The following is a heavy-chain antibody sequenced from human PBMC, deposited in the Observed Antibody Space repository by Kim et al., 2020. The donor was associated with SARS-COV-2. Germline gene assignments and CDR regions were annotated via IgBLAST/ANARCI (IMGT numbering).Heavy chain of an antibody. J-gene: IGHJ4*02. CDR3: ARSGNGYNAFGI. CDR1: GLSFSDSY. D-gene: IGHD5-12*01. V-gene: IGHV3-11*01. CDR2: ISTRGESI. Sequence: GGSLRLSCAASGLSFSDSYMNWVRQAPGKGLEWLSFISTRGESIFYADSVEGRFTISLDNAKNSLYLQMNYLRDEDTAAYYCARSGNGYNAFGIWGQG.